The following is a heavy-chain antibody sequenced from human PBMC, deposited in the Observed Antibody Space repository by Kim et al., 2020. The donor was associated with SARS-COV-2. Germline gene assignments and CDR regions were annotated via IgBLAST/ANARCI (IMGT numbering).Heavy chain of an antibody. J-gene: IGHJ6*02. Sequence: GGSLRLSCAASGFTFSSYSMNWVRQAPGKGLEWVSSISSSSSYIYYADSVKGRFTISRDNAKNSLYLQMNSLRAEDTAVYYCARGSLRFLRAYYYYGMDVWGQGTMVTVSS. D-gene: IGHD3-3*01. V-gene: IGHV3-21*01. CDR2: ISSSSSYI. CDR3: ARGSLRFLRAYYYYGMDV. CDR1: GFTFSSYS.